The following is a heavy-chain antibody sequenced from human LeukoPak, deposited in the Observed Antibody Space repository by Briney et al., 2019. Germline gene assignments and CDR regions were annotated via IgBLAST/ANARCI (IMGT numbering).Heavy chain of an antibody. D-gene: IGHD3-9*01. Sequence: GASVKVSCKASGYIFTGYYLHWVRQAPGQGLEWMGWINPDSGDTNFAEKFQGRVSMTRDTSISTAYLELSGLRSDETAYFYCARVQYYNILTGAFHSWGQGTLVTVSS. CDR2: INPDSGDT. V-gene: IGHV1-2*02. J-gene: IGHJ4*02. CDR1: GYIFTGYY. CDR3: ARVQYYNILTGAFHS.